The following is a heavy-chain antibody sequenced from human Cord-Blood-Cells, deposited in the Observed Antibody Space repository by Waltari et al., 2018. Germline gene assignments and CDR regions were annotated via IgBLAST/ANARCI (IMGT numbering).Heavy chain of an antibody. J-gene: IGHJ3*02. D-gene: IGHD7-27*01. Sequence: QLQLQESGPGLVKPSETLTLTCTVSGGSISSSSYYWGWIRQPPGKGPEWIGSIYYSGSTYYNPSLKSRVTISVDTSKNQFSLKLSSVTAADTAVYYCARHAGEGGAFDIWGQGTMVTVSS. CDR1: GGSISSSSYY. V-gene: IGHV4-39*01. CDR3: ARHAGEGGAFDI. CDR2: IYYSGST.